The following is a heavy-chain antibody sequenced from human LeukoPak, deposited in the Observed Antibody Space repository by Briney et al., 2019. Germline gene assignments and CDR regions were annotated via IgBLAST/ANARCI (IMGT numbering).Heavy chain of an antibody. V-gene: IGHV3-53*01. CDR2: IYSGGST. Sequence: GGSLRLSCAASGFTVSSNYMSWVRQAPGKGLEWVSVIYSGGSTYYADSVKGRFTFSRDNSKNTLYLQMNSLGAEYTAVYYCARSSGYYTCYFDYWGQGTLVTVSS. J-gene: IGHJ4*02. D-gene: IGHD3-3*01. CDR1: GFTVSSNY. CDR3: ARSSGYYTCYFDY.